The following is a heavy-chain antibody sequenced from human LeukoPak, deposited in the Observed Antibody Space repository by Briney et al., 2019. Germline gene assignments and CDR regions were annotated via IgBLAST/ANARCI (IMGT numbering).Heavy chain of an antibody. V-gene: IGHV3-9*01. CDR2: ISWDSGSI. D-gene: IGHD2-2*01. CDR3: AKSSVGATNWFGP. Sequence: PGRSLRLSCAASGFTFHDYGMHWVRQAPGKGLEWVSTISWDSGSIGYADSVKGRFTISRDNAKNSLYLQMNNLRAEDTAFYYCAKSSVGATNWFGPWGQGTLVTVSS. J-gene: IGHJ5*02. CDR1: GFTFHDYG.